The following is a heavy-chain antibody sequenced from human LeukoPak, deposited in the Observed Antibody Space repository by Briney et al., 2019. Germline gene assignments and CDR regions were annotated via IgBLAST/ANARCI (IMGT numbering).Heavy chain of an antibody. V-gene: IGHV3-66*01. CDR3: AKGGRYSSSWPFDY. CDR2: IYSGGST. Sequence: GGSLRLSCAASGFTVSSNYMSWVRQAPGKGLEWVSVIYSGGSTYYADSVKGRFTISRDNSKNTLYLQMNSLRPEDTAVYYCAKGGRYSSSWPFDYWGRGTLVTVSS. J-gene: IGHJ4*02. CDR1: GFTVSSNY. D-gene: IGHD6-13*01.